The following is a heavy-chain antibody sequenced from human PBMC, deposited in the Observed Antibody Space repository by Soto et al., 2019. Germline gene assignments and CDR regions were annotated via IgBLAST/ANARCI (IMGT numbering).Heavy chain of an antibody. J-gene: IGHJ6*02. CDR3: ASPIRITMVRGVLGYYYGMDV. CDR2: IYYSGST. D-gene: IGHD3-10*01. V-gene: IGHV4-39*01. CDR1: GGSISSSSYY. Sequence: SETLSLTCTVSGGSISSSSYYWGWIRQPPGKGLEWIGSIYYSGSTYYNPSLKSRVTISVDTSKNQFSLKLSSVTAADTAVYYCASPIRITMVRGVLGYYYGMDVWGQGTTVTVSS.